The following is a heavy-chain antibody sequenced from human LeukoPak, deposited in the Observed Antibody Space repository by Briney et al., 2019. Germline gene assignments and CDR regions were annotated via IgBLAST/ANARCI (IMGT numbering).Heavy chain of an antibody. CDR2: ISSSGSTI. V-gene: IGHV3-48*04. J-gene: IGHJ4*02. CDR1: GFTFSSYS. CDR3: ARDLGYSSGWVYFDY. Sequence: GGSLRLSCAASGFTFSSYSMNWVRQAPGKGLEWVSYISSSGSTIYYADSVKGRFTISRDNAKNSLYLQMNSLRAEDTAVYYCARDLGYSSGWVYFDYWGQGTLVTVSS. D-gene: IGHD6-19*01.